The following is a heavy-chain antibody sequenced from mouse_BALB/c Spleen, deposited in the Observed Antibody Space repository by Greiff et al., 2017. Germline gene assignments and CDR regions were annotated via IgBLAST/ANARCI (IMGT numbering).Heavy chain of an antibody. CDR1: GFTFSSYA. D-gene: IGHD2-1*01. CDR3: ARGGYYGNYGDAMDY. V-gene: IGHV5-6-5*01. CDR2: ISSGGST. Sequence: EVKLMESGGGLVKPGGSLKLSCAASGFTFSSYAMSWVRQTPEKRLEWVASISSGGSTYYPDSVKGRFTISRDNARNILYLQMSSLRSEDTAMYYCARGGYYGNYGDAMDYWGQGTSVTVSS. J-gene: IGHJ4*01.